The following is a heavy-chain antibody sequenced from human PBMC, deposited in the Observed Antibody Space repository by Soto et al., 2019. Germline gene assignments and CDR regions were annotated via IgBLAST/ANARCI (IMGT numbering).Heavy chain of an antibody. V-gene: IGHV3-23*01. Sequence: LILSCAASEFIFSKSSMTWVRQAPGAGLEWVSGINGSGGRTFYADSVKGRFTISRDNLKNTLFMQMNSLKAEDTAIYYCVKWGDDSKYFHHWGQGTLVTVSS. D-gene: IGHD2-21*02. CDR2: INGSGGRT. J-gene: IGHJ1*01. CDR1: EFIFSKSS. CDR3: VKWGDDSKYFHH.